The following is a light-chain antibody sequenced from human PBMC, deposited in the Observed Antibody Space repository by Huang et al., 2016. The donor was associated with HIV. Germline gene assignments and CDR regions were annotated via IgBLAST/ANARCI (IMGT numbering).Light chain of an antibody. V-gene: IGKV3D-15*01. CDR1: QTVSST. Sequence: EIVMTQSPATLSVSPGEGATLSCRASQTVSSTLAWYQQKPGQAPRLLIYGASNRATGIPARLSGSGSGTKFTLTISSLQSEDFAVYYCQQYKSWPYTFGQGTKVDI. J-gene: IGKJ2*01. CDR2: GAS. CDR3: QQYKSWPYT.